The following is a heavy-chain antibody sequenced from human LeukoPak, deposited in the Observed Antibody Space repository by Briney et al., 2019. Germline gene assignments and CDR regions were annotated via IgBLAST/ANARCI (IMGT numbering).Heavy chain of an antibody. J-gene: IGHJ4*02. V-gene: IGHV3-30*01. CDR3: ARGRSVPDY. D-gene: IGHD3-10*01. CDR2: ISYDGSNK. Sequence: GGSLRLSCAASGFTFSSYAMHWVRQAPGKGLEWVAVISYDGSNKYYADSVKGRFTISRDNSKNTLYLQMNSLRAEDTAVYYCARGRSVPDYWGQGTLVTVSS. CDR1: GFTFSSYA.